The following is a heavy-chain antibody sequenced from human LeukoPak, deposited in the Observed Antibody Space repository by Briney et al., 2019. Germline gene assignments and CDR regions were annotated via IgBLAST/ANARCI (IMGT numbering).Heavy chain of an antibody. CDR2: ISSSSSYI. CDR1: GFTFSSYS. CDR3: AKDRGYISSRPDNWFDP. V-gene: IGHV3-21*04. D-gene: IGHD6-6*01. J-gene: IGHJ5*02. Sequence: PGGSLRLSCAASGFTFSSYSMNWVRQAPGKGLEWVSSISSSSSYIYYADSVKGRFTISRDNSKNTLYLQMNSLRAEDTALYYCAKDRGYISSRPDNWFDPWGQGTLVTVSS.